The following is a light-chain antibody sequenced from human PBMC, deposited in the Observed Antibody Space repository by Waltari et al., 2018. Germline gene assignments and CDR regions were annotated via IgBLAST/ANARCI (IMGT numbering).Light chain of an antibody. CDR1: QSISSN. CDR2: AAS. CDR3: QQYNHWPPLT. V-gene: IGKV3-15*01. J-gene: IGKJ4*01. Sequence: EIVMTQSPATLSVSPGERATLSCSASQSISSNLAWYQQKPGQAPRLLIYAASTRATGIPARFSGSGSGTEFTLTISSLQSEDFAAYYCQQYNHWPPLTFGGGTKVEIK.